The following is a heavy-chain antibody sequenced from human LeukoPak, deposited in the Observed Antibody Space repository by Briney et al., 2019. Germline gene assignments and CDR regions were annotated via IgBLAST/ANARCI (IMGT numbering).Heavy chain of an antibody. CDR2: IYHSGST. V-gene: IGHV4-4*02. D-gene: IGHD6-13*01. J-gene: IGHJ3*02. Sequence: SGTLSLPCALSGGPNSRSNGWSWVRQPQGKGLGGIGEIYHSGSTNYNPPIQSRVTISVDKSKNKFSLKLSSVTAADTAVYYCASGAAARMGTFDIWGQGTMVTVSS. CDR3: ASGAAARMGTFDI. CDR1: GGPNSRSNG.